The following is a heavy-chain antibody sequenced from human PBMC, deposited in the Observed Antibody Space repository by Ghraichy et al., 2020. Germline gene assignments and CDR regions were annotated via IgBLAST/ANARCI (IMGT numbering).Heavy chain of an antibody. CDR2: ISGAGGST. J-gene: IGHJ4*02. V-gene: IGHV3-23*01. CDR3: AKDRIEVPSAQDY. CDR1: GFTFNTYA. D-gene: IGHD2-2*01. Sequence: GGSLRLSCAASGFTFNTYAMNWVRQAPGKGLQWLSAISGAGGSTYYADSVKGRFTISRDKYKNTVYLQMNSLRAEDTAVYYCAKDRIEVPSAQDYWGQGTLVTVSS.